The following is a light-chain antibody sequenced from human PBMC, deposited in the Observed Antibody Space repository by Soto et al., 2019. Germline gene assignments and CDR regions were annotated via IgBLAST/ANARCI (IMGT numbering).Light chain of an antibody. J-gene: IGKJ1*01. V-gene: IGKV3-20*01. CDR2: GAS. CDR1: QSVSSNY. CDR3: QQYGSSGT. Sequence: EIVLTQSPGTLSLSPGDRVTLSCRASQSVSSNYLAWYQQKPGQAPRLLIYGASNRATGIPDRFSGSGSGTDFTLTISRLEPEDFAVYYCQQYGSSGTFGQGTKVDIK.